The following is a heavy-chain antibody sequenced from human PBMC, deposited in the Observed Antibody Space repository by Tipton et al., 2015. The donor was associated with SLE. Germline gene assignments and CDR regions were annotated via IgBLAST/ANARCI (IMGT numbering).Heavy chain of an antibody. CDR3: ARDSPGMAAAG. D-gene: IGHD6-13*01. CDR1: GGSISSGSYY. J-gene: IGHJ4*02. Sequence: TLSLTCTVSGGSISSGSYYWSWIRQPAGKGLEWIGRIYTSGSTNYNPSLKSRVTISVDTSKNQFSLKLSSVTAADTAVYYCARDSPGMAAAGWGQGTLVTVSS. V-gene: IGHV4-61*02. CDR2: IYTSGST.